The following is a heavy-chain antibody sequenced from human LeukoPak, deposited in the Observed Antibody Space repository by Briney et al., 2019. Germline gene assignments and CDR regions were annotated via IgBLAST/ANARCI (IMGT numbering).Heavy chain of an antibody. CDR2: ISGSGGST. CDR3: AKLYSSSWYEGGTNRKLYYFDY. CDR1: GFTFSSYG. Sequence: GGSLRLSCAASGFTFSSYGMSWVRQAPGKGLEWVSAISGSGGSTYYADSVKGRFTISRDNSKNTLYLQMNSLRAEDTAVYYCAKLYSSSWYEGGTNRKLYYFDYWGQGTLVTVSS. D-gene: IGHD6-13*01. J-gene: IGHJ4*02. V-gene: IGHV3-23*01.